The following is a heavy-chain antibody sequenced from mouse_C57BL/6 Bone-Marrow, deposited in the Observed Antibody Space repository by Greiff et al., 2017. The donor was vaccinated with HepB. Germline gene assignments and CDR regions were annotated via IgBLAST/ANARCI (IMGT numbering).Heavy chain of an antibody. Sequence: EVQLQESGGGLVQPGGSLKLSCAASGFTFSDYGMAWVRQAPRKGPEWVAFISNLAYSIYYADTVTGRFTISRENAKNTLYLEMSSLRSEDTAMYYCARPSYYSNSFAYWGQGTLVTVSA. CDR3: ARPSYYSNSFAY. CDR2: ISNLAYSI. V-gene: IGHV5-15*01. J-gene: IGHJ3*01. D-gene: IGHD2-5*01. CDR1: GFTFSDYG.